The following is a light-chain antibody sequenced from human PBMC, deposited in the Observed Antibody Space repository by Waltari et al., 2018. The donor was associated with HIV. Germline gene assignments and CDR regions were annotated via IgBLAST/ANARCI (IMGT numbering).Light chain of an antibody. CDR1: QSVSNW. Sequence: DIQMTQSPYLLAASMGDRGTFTCRASQSVSNWLAWYQQKPGRAPKLLIYKASSLESGVPSRFSGSGSGAEFTLTISSLQPDDIATYYCQHYNSYPWTFGQGTKVEIK. V-gene: IGKV1-5*03. CDR2: KAS. CDR3: QHYNSYPWT. J-gene: IGKJ1*01.